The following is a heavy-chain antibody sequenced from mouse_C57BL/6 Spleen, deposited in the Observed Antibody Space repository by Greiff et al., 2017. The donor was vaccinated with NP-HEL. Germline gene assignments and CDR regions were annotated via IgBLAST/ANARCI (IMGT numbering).Heavy chain of an antibody. Sequence: VMLVESGPGLVAPSQSLSITCTVSGFSLTSYAISWVRQPPGKGLEWLGVIWTGGGTNYNSALKSRLSISKDNSKSQVFLKMNSLQTDDTARYYCARTSLLRMETYFDYWGQGTTLTVSS. V-gene: IGHV2-9-1*01. CDR3: ARTSLLRMETYFDY. J-gene: IGHJ2*01. D-gene: IGHD1-2*01. CDR2: IWTGGGT. CDR1: GFSLTSYA.